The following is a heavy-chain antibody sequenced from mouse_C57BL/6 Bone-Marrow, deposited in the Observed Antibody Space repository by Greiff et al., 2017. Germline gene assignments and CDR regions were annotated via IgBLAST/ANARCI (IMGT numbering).Heavy chain of an antibody. V-gene: IGHV1-62-2*01. CDR1: GYTFTEYT. Sequence: VNVVESGAELVKPGASVKLSCKASGYTFTEYTIHWVKQRSGQGLEWIGWFYPGSGSIKYNEKFKDKATLTADKSSSTVYMELSRLTSEDSAVYFCARHKGHYGSSPYYAMDYWGQGTSVTVSS. D-gene: IGHD1-1*01. CDR3: ARHKGHYGSSPYYAMDY. J-gene: IGHJ4*01. CDR2: FYPGSGSI.